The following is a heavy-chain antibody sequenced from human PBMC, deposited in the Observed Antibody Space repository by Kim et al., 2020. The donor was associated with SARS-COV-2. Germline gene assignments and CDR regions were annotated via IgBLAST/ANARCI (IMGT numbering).Heavy chain of an antibody. Sequence: SETLSLTCTVSGGSISSYYWSWIRQPPGKGLEWIGYIYYSGSTNYNPSLKSRVTISVDTSKNQFSLKLSSVTAADTAVYYCARLPYYYDSSGRHAFDIWGQGTMVTVSS. V-gene: IGHV4-59*01. D-gene: IGHD3-22*01. CDR1: GGSISSYY. CDR2: IYYSGST. CDR3: ARLPYYYDSSGRHAFDI. J-gene: IGHJ3*02.